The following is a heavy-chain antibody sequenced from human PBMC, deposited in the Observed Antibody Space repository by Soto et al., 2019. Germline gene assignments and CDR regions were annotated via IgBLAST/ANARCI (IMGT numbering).Heavy chain of an antibody. CDR1: GGSISSGGYY. Sequence: QVQLQESGPGLVKPSQTLSLTCTVSGGSISSGGYYWSWIRQHPGKGLEWIGYIYYSGSTYYNPSLKSRVTISVDTSKNQFSLKLSSVTAADTAVYYCAREGSVRNNHYYHSNHFDYWGQGTLVTVSS. J-gene: IGHJ4*02. D-gene: IGHD3-22*01. V-gene: IGHV4-31*03. CDR3: AREGSVRNNHYYHSNHFDY. CDR2: IYYSGST.